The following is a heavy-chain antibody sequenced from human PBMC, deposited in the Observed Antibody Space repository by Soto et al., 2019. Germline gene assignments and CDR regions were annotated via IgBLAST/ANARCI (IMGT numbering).Heavy chain of an antibody. CDR1: GYTFTSYD. J-gene: IGHJ6*02. CDR3: ASEKTSYGMDV. CDR2: MNPSSGNT. V-gene: IGHV1-8*01. Sequence: QVQLVQSGAEVKKPGASVKVSCKASGYTFTSYDINWVRQATGQGLEWMGWMNPSSGNTGYAQKFQGRVTMTRNTSISTAYMERISLRSEETAVYYCASEKTSYGMDVWGQGTTVTVSS.